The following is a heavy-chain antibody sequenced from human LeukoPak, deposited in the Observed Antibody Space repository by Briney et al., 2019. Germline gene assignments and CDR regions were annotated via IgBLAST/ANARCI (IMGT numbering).Heavy chain of an antibody. Sequence: GGSLRLSCAASGFTFSTYWMSWVRQAPGKGLEWVASIREDGSDYVASMKGRFAISGDNAKNSLYLEMNSLRAEDTAVYYCARDVNWGHFNYWGQGTLVTVSS. D-gene: IGHD7-27*01. CDR1: GFTFSTYW. CDR3: ARDVNWGHFNY. CDR2: IREDGS. J-gene: IGHJ4*02. V-gene: IGHV3-7*01.